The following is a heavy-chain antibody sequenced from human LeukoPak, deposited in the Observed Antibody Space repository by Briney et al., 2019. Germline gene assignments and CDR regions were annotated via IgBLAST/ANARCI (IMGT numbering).Heavy chain of an antibody. CDR1: GGSFSGYY. V-gene: IGHV4-34*01. J-gene: IGHJ5*02. CDR2: INHSGST. D-gene: IGHD2-2*01. CDR3: ARGRYCSSTSCYWVRNWFDP. Sequence: KPSETLSLTCAVYGGSFSGYYWSWIRQPPGKGLEWIGEINHSGSTNYNPSLKSRVTISVDTSKNQFSLKLSSVTAADTAVYYCARGRYCSSTSCYWVRNWFDPWGQGTLVTVSS.